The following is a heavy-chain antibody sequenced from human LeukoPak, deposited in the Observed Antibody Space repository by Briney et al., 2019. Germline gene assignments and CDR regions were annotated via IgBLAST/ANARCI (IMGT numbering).Heavy chain of an antibody. Sequence: NAGGSLRLSCAASGFTFSSYSMNWVRQAPGKGLEWVSSISSSSSYTYYADSVKGRFTISRDNAKNSLYLQMNSLRAEDTAVYYCARGRGPHYYDSSGYYDVLGHNDVFDIWGQGTMVTVSS. CDR2: ISSSSSYT. J-gene: IGHJ3*02. V-gene: IGHV3-21*01. CDR3: ARGRGPHYYDSSGYYDVLGHNDVFDI. D-gene: IGHD3-22*01. CDR1: GFTFSSYS.